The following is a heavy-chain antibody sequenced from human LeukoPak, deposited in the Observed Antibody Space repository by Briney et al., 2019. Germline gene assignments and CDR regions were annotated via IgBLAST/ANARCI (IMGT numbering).Heavy chain of an antibody. D-gene: IGHD5-24*01. CDR3: ARDRTIQDYFDY. V-gene: IGHV1-18*01. CDR2: ISAYNGNT. CDR1: GYTFTSYG. J-gene: IGHJ4*02. Sequence: ASVKVSCKASGYTFTSYGISWVRRAPGQGLEWMGWISAYNGNTNYAQKLQGRVTMTTDTSTSTAYMELRSLRSDDTAVYYCARDRTIQDYFDYWGQGTLVTVSS.